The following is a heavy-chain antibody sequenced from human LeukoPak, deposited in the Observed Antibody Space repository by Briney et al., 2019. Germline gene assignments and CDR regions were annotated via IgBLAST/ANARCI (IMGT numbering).Heavy chain of an antibody. CDR2: IYTSGST. Sequence: SETLSLTCTVSGGSISSYYWSWIRQPAGKGLEWIGRIYTSGSTNYNPSLKSRVTMSVDTSKNQFSLKLSSVTAADTAVYYCARDGGYSSSWYPDLFDPWGQGTLVTVSS. J-gene: IGHJ5*02. CDR1: GGSISSYY. CDR3: ARDGGYSSSWYPDLFDP. D-gene: IGHD6-13*01. V-gene: IGHV4-4*07.